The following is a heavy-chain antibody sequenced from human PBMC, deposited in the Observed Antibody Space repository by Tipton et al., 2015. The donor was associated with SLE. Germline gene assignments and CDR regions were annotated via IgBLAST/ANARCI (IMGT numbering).Heavy chain of an antibody. CDR2: IYSGGSST. CDR1: GFTFSSYA. CDR3: AKHWYXDL. J-gene: IGHJ2*01. V-gene: IGHV3-23*03. Sequence: SLRLSCAASGFTFSSYAMSXXRQAPGKGLEWVSVIYSGGSSTYYADSVKGRFTISRDNSKNTLYLQMNSLRAEDTAVYYCAKHWYXDLWGRGTLVTXSS.